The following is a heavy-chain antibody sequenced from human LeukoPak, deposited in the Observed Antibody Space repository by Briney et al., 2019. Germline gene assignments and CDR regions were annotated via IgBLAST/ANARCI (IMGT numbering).Heavy chain of an antibody. Sequence: ESLLLSCAASGFTFTTYWMSWVRQAPGKGLEWAANIKQDGTEKYYVDSVKGRFTISRDNAKNSLYLQMNSLRVEDTAVYYCAKVAKYYYGSETYYFFEHWGQGTPVTASS. CDR3: AKVAKYYYGSETYYFFEH. V-gene: IGHV3-7*01. J-gene: IGHJ4*02. CDR1: GFTFTTYW. D-gene: IGHD3-10*01. CDR2: IKQDGTEK.